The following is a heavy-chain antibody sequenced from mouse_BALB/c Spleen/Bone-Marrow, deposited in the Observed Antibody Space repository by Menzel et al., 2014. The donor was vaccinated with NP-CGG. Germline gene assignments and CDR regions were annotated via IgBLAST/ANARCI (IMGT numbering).Heavy chain of an antibody. J-gene: IGHJ4*01. CDR1: GYTFTSYW. D-gene: IGHD1-1*01. V-gene: IGHV1-7*01. CDR2: ISPSSGYT. Sequence: VQLQQSGAELAKPGASVKMSCKASGYTFTSYWMHWVKQRPGQGLEWIGYISPSSGYTDYNQKFKDKATLTADKSSSTAYMRLSSLTSEDSAVYYCARGGYYYGPYYYAMDYWGQGTSVTVSS. CDR3: ARGGYYYGPYYYAMDY.